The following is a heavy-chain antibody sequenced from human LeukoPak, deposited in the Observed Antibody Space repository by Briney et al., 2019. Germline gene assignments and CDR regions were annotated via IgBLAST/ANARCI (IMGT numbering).Heavy chain of an antibody. CDR1: GFTFSSYS. Sequence: GGSLRLSCAASGFTFSSYSMTWVRQAPGKGLEWVSYISSSSSTIYYADSVKGRFTISRDNAKNSLYLQMNSLRAEDTAVYYCARDFSSGDYWGQGTLVTVSS. J-gene: IGHJ4*02. CDR2: ISSSSSTI. V-gene: IGHV3-48*01. D-gene: IGHD6-6*01. CDR3: ARDFSSGDY.